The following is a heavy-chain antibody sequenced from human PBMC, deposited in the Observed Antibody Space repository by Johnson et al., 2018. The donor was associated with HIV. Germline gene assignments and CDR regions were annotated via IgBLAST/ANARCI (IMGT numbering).Heavy chain of an antibody. V-gene: IGHV3-11*04. J-gene: IGHJ3*02. CDR2: ISSTSSTI. CDR3: ARKFPDAFDI. CDR1: GFTVNLNY. Sequence: VQLVESGGGVLRPGGSLRLSCAASGFTVNLNYMSWNRQAPGKGLEWISYISSTSSTIDYVDSVKGRFTVSRDNAKNSLYLQMNSLRAEDTAVYYCARKFPDAFDIWGQGTMVTVSS.